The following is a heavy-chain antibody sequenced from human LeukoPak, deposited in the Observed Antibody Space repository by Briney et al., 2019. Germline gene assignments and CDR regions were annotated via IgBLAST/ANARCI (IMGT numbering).Heavy chain of an antibody. Sequence: GGSLRLSCAASGFTVSSNYMSWVRQAPGKGLEWVSAISGSGGSTYYADSVKGRFTISRDNSKNTLYLQMNSLRAEDTAVYYCAKDLWYYDSSGYYPHDAFDIWGQGTMVTVSS. V-gene: IGHV3-23*01. D-gene: IGHD3-22*01. CDR1: GFTVSSNY. J-gene: IGHJ3*02. CDR2: ISGSGGST. CDR3: AKDLWYYDSSGYYPHDAFDI.